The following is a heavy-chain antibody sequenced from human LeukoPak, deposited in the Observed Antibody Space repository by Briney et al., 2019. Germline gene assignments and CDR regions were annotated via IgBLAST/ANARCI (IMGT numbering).Heavy chain of an antibody. CDR3: ARNTGYCSSTSCYDWFDP. CDR2: ISAYNGNT. J-gene: IGHJ5*02. D-gene: IGHD2-2*01. V-gene: IGHV1-18*01. CDR1: GYTFTSYG. Sequence: ASVKVSCKASGYTFTSYGINLVRQAPGQALEWMGWISAYNGNTNYAQKLQGRVTMTTDTSTSTAYMELRSLRSDNTAVYYCARNTGYCSSTSCYDWFDPWGQGTLVTVSS.